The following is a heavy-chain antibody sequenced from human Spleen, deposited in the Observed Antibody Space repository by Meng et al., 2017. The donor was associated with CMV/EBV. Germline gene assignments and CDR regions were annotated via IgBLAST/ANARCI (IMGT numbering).Heavy chain of an antibody. Sequence: LDDPDPGLATPSETLSLTCTFSGGSISSYYWSWIRQPAGKGLEWIGRIYTSGSTNYNPSLKSRVTMSVDTSKNQFSLKLSSVTAADTAVYYCARSPYDSSGYYSYGLDYWGQGTLVTVSS. J-gene: IGHJ4*02. V-gene: IGHV4-4*07. CDR2: IYTSGST. D-gene: IGHD3-22*01. CDR1: GGSISSYY. CDR3: ARSPYDSSGYYSYGLDY.